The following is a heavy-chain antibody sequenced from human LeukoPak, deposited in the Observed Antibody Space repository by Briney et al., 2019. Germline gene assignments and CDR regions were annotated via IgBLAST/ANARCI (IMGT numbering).Heavy chain of an antibody. Sequence: SETLSLTCTVSGGSISTYYWNWIRPPPGKGLEWIGNIYYSGTTNYNPSLKSRVTISVDTSKNQFSLKLSSVTAADTAVYYCARHPYGDYGFDYWGQGTLVTVSS. CDR1: GGSISTYY. CDR2: IYYSGTT. V-gene: IGHV4-59*08. D-gene: IGHD4-17*01. J-gene: IGHJ4*02. CDR3: ARHPYGDYGFDY.